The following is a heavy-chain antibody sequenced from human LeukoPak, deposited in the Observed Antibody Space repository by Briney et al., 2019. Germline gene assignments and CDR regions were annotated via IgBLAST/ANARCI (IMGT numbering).Heavy chain of an antibody. Sequence: GGSLRLSCAASGFTFSSYEMNWVRQAPGKGLEWVSYISSSGSTIYYADSVKGRFTISRDNAKNSLYLQMNSLRAEDTAVYYCARDNYGGNEFDYWGQGTLVTVSS. V-gene: IGHV3-48*03. CDR3: ARDNYGGNEFDY. CDR2: ISSSGSTI. D-gene: IGHD4-23*01. J-gene: IGHJ4*02. CDR1: GFTFSSYE.